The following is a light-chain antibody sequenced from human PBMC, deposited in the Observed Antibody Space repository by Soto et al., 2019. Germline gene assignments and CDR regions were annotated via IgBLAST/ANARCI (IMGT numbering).Light chain of an antibody. CDR3: HLYGSSPLPGGSPLP. CDR1: QSVSGNY. V-gene: IGKV3-20*01. CDR2: GAS. Sequence: ENVLTQSPGTLSLSPGERATLSCRASQSVSGNYLAWYQHKPGQAPRLLIYGASSRATGIADRFSGSGSGTDFTLTISRLEPDDFAVYYCHLYGSSPLPGGSPLPFGGGTKVEIK. J-gene: IGKJ4*01.